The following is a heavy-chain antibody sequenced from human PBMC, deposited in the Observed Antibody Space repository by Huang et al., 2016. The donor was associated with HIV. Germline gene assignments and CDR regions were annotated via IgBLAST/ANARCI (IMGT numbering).Heavy chain of an antibody. CDR2: ITHSGST. CDR1: GGSFSGYY. CDR3: ARAPHYGSGSYYY. V-gene: IGHV4-34*01. J-gene: IGHJ4*02. Sequence: QVRLHQWGAGLLKPSETLSLTCAVYGGSFSGYYWSWISQPPGKGLEWIGEITHSGSTNDHPSLKRRVTISEETSKNQFSLKLSSVTAADTAVYYCARAPHYGSGSYYYWGQGTLVTVSS. D-gene: IGHD3-10*01.